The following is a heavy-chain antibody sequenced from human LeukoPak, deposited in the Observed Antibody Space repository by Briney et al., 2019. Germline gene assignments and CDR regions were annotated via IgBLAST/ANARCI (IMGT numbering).Heavy chain of an antibody. D-gene: IGHD2-2*02. Sequence: GGSLRLSCAASGFTFSSYGMHWVRQAPGKGLEWVAVISYDGSNKYYADSVKGRFTISRDDSKNTLYLQMNSLRAEDTAVYYCASRELYGPNYYYYYGMDVWGQGTTVTVSS. CDR1: GFTFSSYG. J-gene: IGHJ6*02. CDR2: ISYDGSNK. CDR3: ASRELYGPNYYYYYGMDV. V-gene: IGHV3-30*03.